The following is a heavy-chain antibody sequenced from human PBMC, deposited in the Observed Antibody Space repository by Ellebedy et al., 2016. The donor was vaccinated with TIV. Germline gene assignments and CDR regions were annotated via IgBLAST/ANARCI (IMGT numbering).Heavy chain of an antibody. CDR1: GFTFSSYP. J-gene: IGHJ4*02. CDR3: ASSRYYYYVGNTLFAY. Sequence: GESLKISCTASGFTFSSYPMSWVRQAPGKGLAWVAGVNGGGLVIAYADSVKGRFPISRDNSKNTLDLQMNSLRAEDTAIYYCASSRYYYYVGNTLFAYWGQGTLVTVSS. CDR2: VNGGGLVI. V-gene: IGHV3-23*01. D-gene: IGHD3-16*01.